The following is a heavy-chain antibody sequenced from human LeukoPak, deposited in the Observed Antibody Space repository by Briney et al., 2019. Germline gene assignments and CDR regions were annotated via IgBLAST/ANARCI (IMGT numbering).Heavy chain of an antibody. J-gene: IGHJ4*02. D-gene: IGHD1-26*01. CDR3: AKDGYSGSYSGD. V-gene: IGHV3-23*01. Sequence: PGGSLRLSCAASGFTFDDYAMSWVRQAPGKGLEWVSAISGSGGSTYYADSVKGRFTISRDNSKNTLYLQMNSLRAEDTAVYYCAKDGYSGSYSGDWGQGTLVTVSS. CDR2: ISGSGGST. CDR1: GFTFDDYA.